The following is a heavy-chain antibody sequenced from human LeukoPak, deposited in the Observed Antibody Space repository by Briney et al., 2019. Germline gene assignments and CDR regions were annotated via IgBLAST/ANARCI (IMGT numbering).Heavy chain of an antibody. CDR1: LFTFDRND. CDR2: SSSRGGSS. D-gene: IGHD2-21*02. V-gene: IGHV3-23*01. CDR3: AIDECGGDCYSPVY. J-gene: IGHJ4*02. Sequence: PGGPQRLTCAAFLFTFDRNDTSRIRNAKGQGLKRVPASSSRGGSSYYAAFVKGRFTISRDNSKNTLLLLLNSLRAEDTAVDYCAIDECGGDCYSPVYWGQGTLVTVPS.